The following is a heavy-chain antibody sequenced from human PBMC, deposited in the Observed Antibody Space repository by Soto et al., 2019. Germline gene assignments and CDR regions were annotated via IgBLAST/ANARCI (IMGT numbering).Heavy chain of an antibody. D-gene: IGHD6-6*01. CDR1: GGSFSGYY. CDR3: ARGGIAARPFNY. CDR2: INHSGST. V-gene: IGHV4-34*01. Sequence: SDTLSLTCAVYGGSFSGYYWTWIRQPPGKGLEWIGEINHSGSTNYNPSLKSRVTISVDTSKNQFSLKLSSVTAADTAVYYCARGGIAARPFNYWGQGTLVTVSS. J-gene: IGHJ4*02.